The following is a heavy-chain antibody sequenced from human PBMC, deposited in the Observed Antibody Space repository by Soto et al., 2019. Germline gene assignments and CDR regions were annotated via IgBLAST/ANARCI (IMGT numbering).Heavy chain of an antibody. CDR1: GFTFSSYW. Sequence: LRLSCAASGFTFSSYWMHWVRQAPGKGLVWVSRVNSDGSTTTYADSVKGRFTISRDNAKNTLYLQMNSLRAEDTAVYYCVRGEGGWETYWGQGTXVTVSS. V-gene: IGHV3-74*01. D-gene: IGHD6-19*01. CDR2: VNSDGSTT. CDR3: VRGEGGWETY. J-gene: IGHJ4*03.